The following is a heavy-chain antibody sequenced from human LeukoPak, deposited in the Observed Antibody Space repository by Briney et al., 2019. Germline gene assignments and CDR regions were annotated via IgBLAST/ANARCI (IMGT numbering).Heavy chain of an antibody. D-gene: IGHD3-9*01. CDR3: ARDLRRYDILTGYFG. Sequence: GGSLRLSCAASGSTVSSNYMSWVRQAPGKGLEWVSVIYSGGSTYYADSVKGRFTISRDNSKNTLYLQMNSLRAEDTAVYYCARDLRRYDILTGYFGWGQGTLVTVSS. V-gene: IGHV3-66*02. J-gene: IGHJ4*02. CDR1: GSTVSSNY. CDR2: IYSGGST.